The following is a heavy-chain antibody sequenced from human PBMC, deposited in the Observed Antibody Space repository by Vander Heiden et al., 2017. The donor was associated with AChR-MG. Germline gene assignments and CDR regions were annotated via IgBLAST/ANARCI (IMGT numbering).Heavy chain of an antibody. J-gene: IGHJ3*02. V-gene: IGHV4-59*08. Sequence: QVQLQESGPALVKPSETLSITCTVPGCPISSYYWSWIRQPPGKGLEWIGYIYYSGSTNYNPSLKSRVTISVDTSKNQFSLKLSSVTAADTAVYYCARHTGLILAAFDIWGQGTMVTVSS. CDR3: ARHTGLILAAFDI. D-gene: IGHD2-21*01. CDR1: GCPISSYY. CDR2: IYYSGST.